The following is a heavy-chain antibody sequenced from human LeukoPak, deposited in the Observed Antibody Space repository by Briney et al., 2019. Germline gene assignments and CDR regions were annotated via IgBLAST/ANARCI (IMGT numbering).Heavy chain of an antibody. CDR2: VSGSGGST. J-gene: IGHJ3*02. CDR3: AKEDHWEPGAFDI. D-gene: IGHD1-26*01. CDR1: GFTFSTYA. Sequence: GGSLRLSCAASGFTFSTYAMSWVRQAPGKGLEWVSAVSGSGGSTYYADSVEGRFTISRDNSKNTLYLQMNSLRAEDTAVYYCAKEDHWEPGAFDIWGQGTMVTVSS. V-gene: IGHV3-23*01.